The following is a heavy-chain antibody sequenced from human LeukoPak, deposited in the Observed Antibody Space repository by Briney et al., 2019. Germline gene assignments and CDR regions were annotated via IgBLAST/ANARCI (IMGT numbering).Heavy chain of an antibody. CDR2: IYSDST. V-gene: IGHV3-53*04. CDR1: GFTFSDYY. D-gene: IGHD3-22*01. J-gene: IGHJ5*02. Sequence: HPGGSLRLSCAASGFTFSDYYMSWIRQAPGKGLEWVSIIYSDSTYYADSVKGRFTISRHNSKNTLYLQMNSLRPEDTAVYYCARLGPNDSSGYYYGFDPWGQGTLVTVSS. CDR3: ARLGPNDSSGYYYGFDP.